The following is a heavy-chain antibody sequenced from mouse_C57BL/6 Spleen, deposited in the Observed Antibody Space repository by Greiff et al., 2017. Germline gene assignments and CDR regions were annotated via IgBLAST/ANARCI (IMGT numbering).Heavy chain of an antibody. D-gene: IGHD1-1*01. Sequence: QVQLKQPGAELAKPGASVKLSCKASGYTFTSYWMHWVKQRPGQGLEWIGYIHPSSGYTKYNKKFKDKATLTADKSSSTAYMQLSSLTYEDSAVYYCARYTRITTVVATDAMDYWGQGTSVTVSS. CDR1: GYTFTSYW. CDR2: IHPSSGYT. J-gene: IGHJ4*01. CDR3: ARYTRITTVVATDAMDY. V-gene: IGHV1-7*01.